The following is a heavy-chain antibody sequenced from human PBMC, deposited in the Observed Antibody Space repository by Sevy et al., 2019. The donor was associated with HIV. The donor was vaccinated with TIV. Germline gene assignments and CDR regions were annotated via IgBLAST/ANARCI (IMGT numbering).Heavy chain of an antibody. CDR2: ISGSGGNT. D-gene: IGHD5-18*01. V-gene: IGHV3-23*01. Sequence: GGSLRLSCAASGFTFSSYAMSWVRQAPGKGLEWVSTISGSGGNTFYADSVKGRFTISRDNSKNTLYLQMNSLRAEDTAVYYCAKDDNYALDYWGQGTLVTVSS. CDR1: GFTFSSYA. CDR3: AKDDNYALDY. J-gene: IGHJ4*02.